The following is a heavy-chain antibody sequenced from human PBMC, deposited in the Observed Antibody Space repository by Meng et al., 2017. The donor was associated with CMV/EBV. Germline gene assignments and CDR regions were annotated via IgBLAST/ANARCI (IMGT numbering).Heavy chain of an antibody. J-gene: IGHJ4*02. Sequence: GGSLRLSCAASGFTFSSYSMNWVRQAPGKGLEWVSSISSSSSYIYYADSVKGRFTISRDNAKSSLYLQMNSLRAEDTAVYYCARVGGLKFDYWGQGTLVTVSS. D-gene: IGHD3-10*01. V-gene: IGHV3-21*01. CDR1: GFTFSSYS. CDR2: ISSSSSYI. CDR3: ARVGGLKFDY.